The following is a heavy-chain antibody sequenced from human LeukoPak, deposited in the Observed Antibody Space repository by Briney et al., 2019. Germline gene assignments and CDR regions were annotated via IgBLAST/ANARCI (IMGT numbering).Heavy chain of an antibody. V-gene: IGHV4-59*08. J-gene: IGHJ4*02. CDR3: ARSYYYGSGSYYNGLGY. CDR2: IYYSGST. Sequence: SETLSLTCTVSGGSINNYYWSWIRQPPGKELEWIGYIYYSGSTNYNPSLKSRVTISVDTSKNQFSLKLSSVTAADTAVYYCARSYYYGSGSYYNGLGYCGQGTLVTVSS. D-gene: IGHD3-10*01. CDR1: GGSINNYY.